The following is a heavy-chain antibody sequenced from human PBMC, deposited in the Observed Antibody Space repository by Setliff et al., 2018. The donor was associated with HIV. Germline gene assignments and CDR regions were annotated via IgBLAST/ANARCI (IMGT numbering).Heavy chain of an antibody. CDR1: GYTFTTYG. CDR2: ISPNFGHT. Sequence: RASVKVSCKASGYTFTTYGISWVRQAPGHGLEWMGWISPNFGHTNYAQNFLDRVTMTIDTATSRAYMELRSLRSDDTAVYFCARLGSGWSDSYYYAMDIWGQGTTVTVSS. D-gene: IGHD6-19*01. J-gene: IGHJ6*02. V-gene: IGHV1-18*01. CDR3: ARLGSGWSDSYYYAMDI.